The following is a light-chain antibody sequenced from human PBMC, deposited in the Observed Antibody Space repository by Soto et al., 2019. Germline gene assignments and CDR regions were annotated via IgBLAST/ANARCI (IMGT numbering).Light chain of an antibody. CDR3: QQYNNWPPYT. J-gene: IGKJ2*01. V-gene: IGKV3-15*01. CDR2: GAS. CDR1: QRVSSN. Sequence: EIVMTQSPATLSVSPGERATLSCRASQRVSSNLAWYQQKPGQAPRLLIYGASTRATGIPARFSGSGSGTEFTLTISSLKSEDFAVYYCQQYNNWPPYTFGQGTKLEIK.